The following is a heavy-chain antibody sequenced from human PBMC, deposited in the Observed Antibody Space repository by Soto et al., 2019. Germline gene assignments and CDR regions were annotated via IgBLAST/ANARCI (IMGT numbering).Heavy chain of an antibody. Sequence: ASVKVSCKASGYAFTSYGISWVRQAPGQGLEWMGWISAYNGNTNYAQKLQGRVTMTTDTSTSTAYMELRSLRSDDTAVYYCARPSTPNPYDFWSGYYRNWGQGTLVTVSS. CDR2: ISAYNGNT. J-gene: IGHJ4*02. V-gene: IGHV1-18*01. CDR1: GYAFTSYG. CDR3: ARPSTPNPYDFWSGYYRN. D-gene: IGHD3-3*01.